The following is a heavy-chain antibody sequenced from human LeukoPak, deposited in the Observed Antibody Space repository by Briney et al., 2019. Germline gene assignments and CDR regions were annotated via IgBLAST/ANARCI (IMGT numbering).Heavy chain of an antibody. CDR1: GGSISSYY. D-gene: IGHD6-19*01. Sequence: SETLSLTCTVSGGSISSYYWSWIRQPPGKGLEWIGYIYYSGSTNYNPSLKSRVTISVDTSKNQFSLKLSSVTAADTAVYYCARASSGWYELWYFDLWGRGTLVTVSS. J-gene: IGHJ2*01. CDR2: IYYSGST. CDR3: ARASSGWYELWYFDL. V-gene: IGHV4-59*12.